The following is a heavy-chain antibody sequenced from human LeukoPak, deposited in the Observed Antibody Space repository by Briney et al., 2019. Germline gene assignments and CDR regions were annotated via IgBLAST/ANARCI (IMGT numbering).Heavy chain of an antibody. V-gene: IGHV3-73*01. J-gene: IGHJ3*02. CDR1: GFTFSGSA. CDR3: TRPGHGAFDI. Sequence: GGSLRLSCAASGFTFSGSAMHWVRQASGKGLEWVGRIGSKANSYATAYAASVKGRFTISRDDSKNTAYLQMNSLKTEDTAVYYCTRPGHGAFDIWGQGTMVTVSS. CDR2: IGSKANSYAT.